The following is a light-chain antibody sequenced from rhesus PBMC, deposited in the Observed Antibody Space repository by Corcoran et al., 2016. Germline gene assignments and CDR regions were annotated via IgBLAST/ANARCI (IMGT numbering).Light chain of an antibody. CDR3: QQPNSHPFT. CDR2: SAS. V-gene: IGKV1-44*01. J-gene: IGKJ3*01. Sequence: DIQMTQSPSSLSASVGDRVTITCRASQTISSYLAGYQQKQGKVPKLLIYSASSLESGVPSRFSGSGSGTDFTLTISSLQPEDFATYYCQQPNSHPFTFGPGTKLDV. CDR1: QTISSY.